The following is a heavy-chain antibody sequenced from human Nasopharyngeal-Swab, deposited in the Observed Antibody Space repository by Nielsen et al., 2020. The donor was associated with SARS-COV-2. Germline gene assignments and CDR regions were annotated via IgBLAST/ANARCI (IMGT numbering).Heavy chain of an antibody. Sequence: SGPTLVKSTQTLTLTCTFSGLSLNTSEMSVSWIRQPPGKALEWLALIDWDDDKYYSTSLKIRLTISKDTSKNQVVLTMTNMDPADTATYYCARNGYYDSSDSGPLQYYYGMDVWGQGTTVTVSS. D-gene: IGHD3-22*01. V-gene: IGHV2-70*01. CDR3: ARNGYYDSSDSGPLQYYYGMDV. J-gene: IGHJ6*02. CDR1: GLSLNTSEMS. CDR2: IDWDDDK.